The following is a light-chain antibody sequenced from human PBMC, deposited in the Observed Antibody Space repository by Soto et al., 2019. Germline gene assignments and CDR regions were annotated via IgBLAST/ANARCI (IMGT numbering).Light chain of an antibody. Sequence: DIVMTQSPDSLAVSLGERATINCKSSQSVLYSSNNKNYLAWYQQKPGQPPKLLIYWASTRESGVPDRFSGSGSGTDFTLTISSLQAEDVAVYYCQQYYSTPYTYVQGTKLVIK. J-gene: IGKJ2*01. V-gene: IGKV4-1*01. CDR1: QSVLYSSNNKNY. CDR3: QQYYSTPYT. CDR2: WAS.